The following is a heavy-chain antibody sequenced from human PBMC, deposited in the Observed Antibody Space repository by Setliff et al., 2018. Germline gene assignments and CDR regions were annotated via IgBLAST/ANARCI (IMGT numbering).Heavy chain of an antibody. Sequence: GGSLRLSCAASGFTFDDYVMSWVRQAPGKGLEWVSDINGGGTATYYADSVKGRFTISRDNSKNTLYLQMNSLRAEDTAVYYCAKYTRVVTTTCFDYWGQGTLVTVSS. CDR3: AKYTRVVTTTCFDY. J-gene: IGHJ4*02. V-gene: IGHV3-23*01. D-gene: IGHD2-15*01. CDR1: GFTFDDYV. CDR2: INGGGTAT.